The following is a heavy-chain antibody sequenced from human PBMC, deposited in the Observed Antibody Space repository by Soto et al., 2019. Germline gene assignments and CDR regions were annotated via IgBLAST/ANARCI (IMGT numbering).Heavy chain of an antibody. D-gene: IGHD3-3*01. J-gene: IGHJ4*02. CDR1: GFTFRNYA. V-gene: IGHV3-23*01. CDR3: ATGVWSGYSDY. Sequence: GSLRLSCAASGFTFRNYALSWVRQAPGKGLEWVSAIVGSGGGTYYADSVKGRFTISRDNSKSTLYLQMNSLRVEDTAVYYCATGVWSGYSDYWGQGTLVTVSS. CDR2: IVGSGGGT.